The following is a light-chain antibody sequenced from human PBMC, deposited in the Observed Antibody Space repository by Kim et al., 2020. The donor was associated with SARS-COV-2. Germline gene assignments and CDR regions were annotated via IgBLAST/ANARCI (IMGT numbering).Light chain of an antibody. J-gene: IGKJ4*01. CDR2: DAS. CDR1: QNIDYF. CDR3: QQRKDWPLT. V-gene: IGKV3-11*01. Sequence: EIVLTQSPATLSLSPGERATLSCRANQNIDYFLAWYQQKVGQAPRLLIYDASNRATGIPARFSGSGSATDFTLTISSLEPEDFAVYYCQQRKDWPLTFGGGTKVDIK.